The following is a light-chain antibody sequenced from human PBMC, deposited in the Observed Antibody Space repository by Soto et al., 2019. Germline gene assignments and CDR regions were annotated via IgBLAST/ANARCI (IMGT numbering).Light chain of an antibody. V-gene: IGLV4-60*03. Sequence: QSVLTQSSSASASLGSSVKLTCTLSSGHSSYIIAWHQQQPGKAPRYLMKLEGSGSYNKGSEVPDRFSGSSSGADRYLTISNLQSEDEADYYCETWDSNTRVFGGGTKVTVL. CDR1: SGHSSYI. CDR2: LEGSGSY. CDR3: ETWDSNTRV. J-gene: IGLJ3*02.